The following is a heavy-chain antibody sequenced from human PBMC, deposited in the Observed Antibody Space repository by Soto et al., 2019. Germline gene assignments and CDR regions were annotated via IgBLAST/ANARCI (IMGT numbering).Heavy chain of an antibody. D-gene: IGHD3-3*01. J-gene: IGHJ4*02. Sequence: HPGGSLRLSCAASGFTFDGYAMHWVLQAPGKGLEWVCVIGWDGGSTYYADSVKGRFTISRDNSRHTLYLQMNRLRAEDTAVYYCAKAPPGRNDFWSGYKAPDYWGQGPLVTVSS. V-gene: IGHV3-43D*04. CDR1: GFTFDGYA. CDR3: AKAPPGRNDFWSGYKAPDY. CDR2: IGWDGGST.